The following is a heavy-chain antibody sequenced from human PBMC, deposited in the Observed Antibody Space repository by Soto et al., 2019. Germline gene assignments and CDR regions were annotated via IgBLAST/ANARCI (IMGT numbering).Heavy chain of an antibody. D-gene: IGHD3-10*01. CDR1: GGSISSSSYY. Sequence: QLQLQESGPGLVKPSETLSLTCTVSGGSISSSSYYWGWIRQPPGKGLEWIGSIYYSGSTYYNPSLKSRVTIPVDTSKNQFSLKLSSVTAADTAVYYCARLLLWFGEGAGWFDPWGQGTLVTVSS. V-gene: IGHV4-39*01. CDR2: IYYSGST. CDR3: ARLLLWFGEGAGWFDP. J-gene: IGHJ5*02.